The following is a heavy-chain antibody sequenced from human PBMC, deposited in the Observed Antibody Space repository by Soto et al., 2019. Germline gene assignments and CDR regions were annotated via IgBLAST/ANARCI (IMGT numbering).Heavy chain of an antibody. J-gene: IGHJ6*04. CDR2: IDNAGTDS. V-gene: IGHV3-74*01. CDR1: GFTLSGRS. D-gene: IGHD3-10*01. CDR3: ARGWFGPDV. Sequence: EVQLVESGGGLVQPGGSLRLSCAASGFTLSGRSMHWVRQAPGKGLVWVSGIDNAGTDSTYADSVKGRFTSSRDNAKNMLYLPMNSLSVEDTAVYYCARGWFGPDVGGKGTTVTVSS.